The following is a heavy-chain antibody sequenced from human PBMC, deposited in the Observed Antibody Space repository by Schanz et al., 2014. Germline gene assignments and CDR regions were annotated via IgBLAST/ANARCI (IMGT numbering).Heavy chain of an antibody. J-gene: IGHJ4*02. V-gene: IGHV3-23*01. CDR2: ISGSGGST. D-gene: IGHD2-15*01. CDR3: ARDRGYCSGGSCLTFDY. CDR1: GFTFSSYA. Sequence: EGQLLESGGGLIQPGGSLRLSCAASGFTFSSYAMSWVRRAPGKGLEWVSAISGSGGSTYYADSVKGRFTISRDNSKNTLYLQMNTLRAEDTAVYYCARDRGYCSGGSCLTFDYWGQGTLVTVSS.